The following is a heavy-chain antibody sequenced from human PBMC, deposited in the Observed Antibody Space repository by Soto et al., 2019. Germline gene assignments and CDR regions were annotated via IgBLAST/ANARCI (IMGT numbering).Heavy chain of an antibody. CDR1: GGSFSGYY. CDR2: INHSGST. V-gene: IGHV4-34*01. CDR3: ARFPDYGRPDWFDP. Sequence: PSETLSLTCAVYGGSFSGYYWSWIRQPPGKGLEWIGEINHSGSTNYNPSLKSRVTISVDTSKNQFSLKLSSVTAADTAVYYCARFPDYGRPDWFDPWGQGTLVTVSS. D-gene: IGHD4-17*01. J-gene: IGHJ5*02.